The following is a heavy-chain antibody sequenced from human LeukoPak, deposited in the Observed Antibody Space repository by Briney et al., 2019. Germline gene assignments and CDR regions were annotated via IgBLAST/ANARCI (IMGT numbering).Heavy chain of an antibody. D-gene: IGHD7-27*01. J-gene: IGHJ4*02. V-gene: IGHV1-8*01. CDR1: GYTFTTHD. CDR3: VRTPPNWGFDY. Sequence: VASVKVSCKASGYTFTTHDINWVRQATGQGLEWLGWMSPNSGDTGYAEKFQGRVTMTSDSSISTAYMELSSLRSEDTAIYYCVRTPPNWGFDYWGQGTLVTVSS. CDR2: MSPNSGDT.